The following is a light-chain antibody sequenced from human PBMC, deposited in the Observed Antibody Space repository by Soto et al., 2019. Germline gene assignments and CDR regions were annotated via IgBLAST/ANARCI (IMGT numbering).Light chain of an antibody. CDR2: GAS. V-gene: IGKV3-15*01. J-gene: IGKJ1*01. CDR1: QSVSTN. Sequence: EIVMTQSPATLSVSPGERATLSCRASQSVSTNLAWYQQKPGQAPRVLIYGASTRATGIPARFGGSGSGTDFTLTISSLQSEDFVVYYGQQYNEWSPPSPLGPGTKV. CDR3: QQYNEWSPPSP.